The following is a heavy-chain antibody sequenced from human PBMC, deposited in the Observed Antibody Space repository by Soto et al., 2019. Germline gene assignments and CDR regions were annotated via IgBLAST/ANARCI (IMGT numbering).Heavy chain of an antibody. Sequence: QVQLVQSGAEVKKPGSSVKVSCKASGGTFSSYAISWVRQAPGQGLEWMGGIIPIFGTANYAQKFQGRVTITADESTSTAYMELSSLRSEDTAVYYCATNGRGRALYYYYGMDVWGKGTTVTVSS. CDR1: GGTFSSYA. J-gene: IGHJ6*04. CDR3: ATNGRGRALYYYYGMDV. D-gene: IGHD2-15*01. CDR2: IIPIFGTA. V-gene: IGHV1-69*12.